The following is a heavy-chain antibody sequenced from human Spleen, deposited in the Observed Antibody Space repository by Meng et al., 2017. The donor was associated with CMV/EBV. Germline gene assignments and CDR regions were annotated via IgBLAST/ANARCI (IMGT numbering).Heavy chain of an antibody. J-gene: IGHJ4*02. CDR3: ARAGSANWGYFDY. D-gene: IGHD7-27*01. V-gene: IGHV3-30*02. Sequence: GESLKISCAASGFTFSTYVMHWVRQAPGKGLEWVAFIRYDGSHEYYADSVKGRFTISRDNSKNTLYLQMNSLRTEDTTVYYCARAGSANWGYFDYWGQGTLVTVSS. CDR2: IRYDGSHE. CDR1: GFTFSTYV.